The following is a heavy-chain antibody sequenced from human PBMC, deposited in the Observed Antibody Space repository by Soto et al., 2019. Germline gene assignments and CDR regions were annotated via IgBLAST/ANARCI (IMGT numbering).Heavy chain of an antibody. D-gene: IGHD5-12*01. J-gene: IGHJ4*02. CDR2: ISSDATST. CDR1: GIAFSRYW. CDR3: ARESSGYSSYFDY. V-gene: IGHV3-74*01. Sequence: GESLKISCAGSGIAFSRYWIHWVRQAPGKGLVWVSRISSDATSTTYADSVKGRFTISRDNAKNTLYLQMNSLRAEDTAVYYCARESSGYSSYFDYWGQGTLVTVSS.